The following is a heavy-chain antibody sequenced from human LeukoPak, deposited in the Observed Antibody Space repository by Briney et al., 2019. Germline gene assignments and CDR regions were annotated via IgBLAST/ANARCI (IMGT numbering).Heavy chain of an antibody. CDR1: GFTFSSYG. CDR2: ISYDGSNK. V-gene: IGHV3-30*18. D-gene: IGHD6-13*01. J-gene: IGHJ4*02. Sequence: GGSLRLSCAASGFTFSSYGMHWVRQAPGKGLEWVAVISYDGSNKYYADSVKGRFTISRDNSKNTLYLQMNSLRAEDTAVYYCAKMGAAAGRDYWGQGTLVTVSS. CDR3: AKMGAAAGRDY.